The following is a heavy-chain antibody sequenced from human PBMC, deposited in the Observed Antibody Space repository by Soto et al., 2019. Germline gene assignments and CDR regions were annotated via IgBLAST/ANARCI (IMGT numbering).Heavy chain of an antibody. V-gene: IGHV4-59*01. J-gene: IGHJ3*02. D-gene: IGHD3-10*01. CDR3: ARGLGLGDDAFDI. CDR2: IYYSGST. CDR1: GGSISSYY. Sequence: SETLSLTCTVSGGSISSYYWSWIRQPPGKGLEWIGYIYYSGSTNYNPSLKSRVTISVDTSKNQFSLKLSSVTAADTAVYYCARGLGLGDDAFDIWGQGTTVTVSS.